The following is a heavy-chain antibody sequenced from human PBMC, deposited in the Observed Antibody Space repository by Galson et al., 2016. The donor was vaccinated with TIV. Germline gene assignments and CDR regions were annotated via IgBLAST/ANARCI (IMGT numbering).Heavy chain of an antibody. CDR3: ARRGEASSTGFVDL. D-gene: IGHD4-17*01. CDR2: FYWDGEE. V-gene: IGHV2-5*02. J-gene: IGHJ4*02. Sequence: PALVKPTQTLTLTCTFSGFSLYTRGVGVGWIRQPPGKALEWLALFYWDGEERYSPSLRGRVTISTDTSGNEVVLKMTNVDPVATGTYFCARRGEASSTGFVDLWCQGSLVTVSS. CDR1: GFSLYTRGVG.